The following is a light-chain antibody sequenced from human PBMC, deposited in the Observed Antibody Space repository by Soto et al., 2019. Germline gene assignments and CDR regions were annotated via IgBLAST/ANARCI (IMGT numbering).Light chain of an antibody. V-gene: IGLV2-14*01. CDR3: SSYTSSSTVV. CDR2: DVT. CDR1: SSDIGGYDY. J-gene: IGLJ2*01. Sequence: QSVLTQPASVSGSPGQSITISCTGTSSDIGGYDYVCWYQQRPGKAPKLIIYDVTNCPSGVSNRFSASKSGNTASLSISGLQAEDEADYYCSSYTSSSTVVFGGGTKLTVL.